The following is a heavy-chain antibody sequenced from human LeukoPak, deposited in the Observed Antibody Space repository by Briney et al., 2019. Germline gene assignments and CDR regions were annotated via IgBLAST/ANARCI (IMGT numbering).Heavy chain of an antibody. D-gene: IGHD1-26*01. Sequence: PSGTLSLTCTVSGGSIGSYYWSWIRQPAGKGLEWIGRIYTSGSTNYNPSLKSRVTMSVDTSKNQFSLKLSSVTAADTAVYYCARSLVGATQNYYSYYMDVWGKGTTVTVSS. J-gene: IGHJ6*03. V-gene: IGHV4-4*07. CDR2: IYTSGST. CDR3: ARSLVGATQNYYSYYMDV. CDR1: GGSIGSYY.